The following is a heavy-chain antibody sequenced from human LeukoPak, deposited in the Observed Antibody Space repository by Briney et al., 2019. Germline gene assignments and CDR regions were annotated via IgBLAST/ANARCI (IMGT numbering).Heavy chain of an antibody. CDR2: ISVSGHTT. V-gene: IGHV3-23*01. CDR3: ARGDSSGPDYYYYMDV. D-gene: IGHD6-19*01. Sequence: GGILRLSCAASGFSFSNYGMSWVRQAPGQGLEWVSVISVSGHTTNYADSVRGRFTISRDNAKNSLYLQMNSLRDEDTAVYYCARGDSSGPDYYYYMDVWGKGTTVTISS. J-gene: IGHJ6*03. CDR1: GFSFSNYG.